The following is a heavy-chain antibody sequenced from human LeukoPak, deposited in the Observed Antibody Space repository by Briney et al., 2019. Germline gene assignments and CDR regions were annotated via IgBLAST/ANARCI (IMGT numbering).Heavy chain of an antibody. Sequence: SETLSLTCTVSSGSISTYYWSWIRQAPGKGLEWIGYMYYSGSTNYNPSLKSRVTISVDTSKNQFSLKLSSVTAADTAVYYCARGPYYYYRDVWGIGTTVSVCS. J-gene: IGHJ6*03. CDR3: ARGPYYYYRDV. CDR1: SGSISTYY. V-gene: IGHV4-59*01. CDR2: MYYSGST.